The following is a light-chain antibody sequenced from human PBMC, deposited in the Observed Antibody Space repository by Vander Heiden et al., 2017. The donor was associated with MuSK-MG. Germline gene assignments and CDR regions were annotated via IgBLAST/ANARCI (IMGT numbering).Light chain of an antibody. J-gene: IGLJ1*01. V-gene: IGLV3-25*03. CDR3: QSADSSGTYPYV. Sequence: SYELTQQPSVSVSPGQTARITCSGDALPNQYAYWYQQKPGQAPVLVIYKDSERPSGIPERFSCSSSGTTVTLTISGVQAEDEADYYCQSADSSGTYPYVFGTGTKLTVL. CDR2: KDS. CDR1: ALPNQY.